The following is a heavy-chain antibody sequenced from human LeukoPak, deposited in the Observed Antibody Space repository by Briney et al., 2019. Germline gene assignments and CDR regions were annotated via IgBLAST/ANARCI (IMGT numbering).Heavy chain of an antibody. V-gene: IGHV3-30*02. Sequence: TGGSLRLSCAASGFTFSSYGMHWARQAPGKGLEWVAYIRYDGSNKYYADSVKGRFTISRDNSKNTLYLQMNSLRAEDTAVHYCAKDQVGATVGALGYWGQGTLVTVSS. CDR2: IRYDGSNK. J-gene: IGHJ4*02. CDR1: GFTFSSYG. CDR3: AKDQVGATVGALGY. D-gene: IGHD1-26*01.